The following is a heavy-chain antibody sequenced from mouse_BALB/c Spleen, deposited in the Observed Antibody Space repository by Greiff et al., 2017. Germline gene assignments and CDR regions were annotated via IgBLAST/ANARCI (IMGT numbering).Heavy chain of an antibody. CDR1: GFSFSSYA. CDR3: ARGGNKICFAY. V-gene: IGHV5-9-4*01. J-gene: IGHJ3*01. Sequence: DVKLVESGGGLVKPGGALKISCAASGFSFSSYAMSWVRQSPEQRLEWVAEISSGGSYTYYPDTVTGRFTIPRDNAKNTLYLEMSSLRSEDTAMYYCARGGNKICFAYWGQGTLVTVSA. CDR2: ISSGGSYT. D-gene: IGHD2-1*01.